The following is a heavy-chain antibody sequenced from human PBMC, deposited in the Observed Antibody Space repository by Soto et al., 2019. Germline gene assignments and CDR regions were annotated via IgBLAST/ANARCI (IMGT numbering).Heavy chain of an antibody. CDR1: GFSLSSSGVG. J-gene: IGHJ4*02. CDR2: IYWDDDM. V-gene: IGHV2-5*02. D-gene: IGHD2-21*02. Sequence: ASGPTLVNPTQTLTLTCSFSGFSLSSSGVGVGWIRQPPGKALEWLALIYWDDDMRYSPSLKRRLTITKDTSKNQVVLTLTDMDPVDTATYYCARGTGGGNSCYFDYWGQGTLVTVSS. CDR3: ARGTGGGNSCYFDY.